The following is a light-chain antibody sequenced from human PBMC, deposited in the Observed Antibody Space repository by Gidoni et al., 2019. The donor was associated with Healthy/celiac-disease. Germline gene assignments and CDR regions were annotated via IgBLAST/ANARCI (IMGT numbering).Light chain of an antibody. J-gene: IGLJ2*01. CDR1: NIGSKS. V-gene: IGLV3-21*02. CDR3: QVWDSSSDHPYVV. Sequence: SYVLTQPHSVSVAPGQTARITCGGNNIGSKSVHWYQQKPGQAPVLVVYDDSARPSGIPERFSGSNSGNTATLTISRVEAGDEADYYCQVWDSSSDHPYVVFGGGTKLTVL. CDR2: DDS.